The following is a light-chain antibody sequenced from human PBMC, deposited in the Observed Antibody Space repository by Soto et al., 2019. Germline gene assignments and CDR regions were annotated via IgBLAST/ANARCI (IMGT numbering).Light chain of an antibody. CDR1: QSVSNNY. CDR3: QQYGSSGT. Sequence: EIGMTQYTGTLSLSPGERATLSCRASQSVSNNYLAWYQQKPGQAPRLLIYGASTRATGIPDRFSGSGSGTDFTLTISRLEPEDFAVYYCQQYGSSGTFGQGTKVDI. J-gene: IGKJ1*01. CDR2: GAS. V-gene: IGKV3-20*01.